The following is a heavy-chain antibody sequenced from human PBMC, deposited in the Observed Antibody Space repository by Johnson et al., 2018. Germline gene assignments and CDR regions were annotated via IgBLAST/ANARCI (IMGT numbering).Heavy chain of an antibody. Sequence: QVQLVESGGGVVQPGRSLRLSCAASGFTFSSYAMHWVRQAPGKGLEWVAVISYDGSNKYYADSVKGRFTISRDNSKNTLYLQMNSLIAEDTAVYYCARGGRGSSRGGFDIWGQGTMVTVSS. D-gene: IGHD6-13*01. J-gene: IGHJ3*02. CDR1: GFTFSSYA. CDR3: ARGGRGSSRGGFDI. CDR2: ISYDGSNK. V-gene: IGHV3-30*14.